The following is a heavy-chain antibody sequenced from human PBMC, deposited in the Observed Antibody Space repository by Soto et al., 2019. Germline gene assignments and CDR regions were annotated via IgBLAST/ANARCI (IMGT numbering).Heavy chain of an antibody. CDR3: ATKARLTNYLYYGMDV. J-gene: IGHJ6*02. Sequence: PGGSLRLSCEVSGLAFNTSGMHWVRQAPGKGLEWVGVISYDGTKTFYGDTVRGRFTISRDNSKNRLSLHMNSLSTEDTGVYYCATKARLTNYLYYGMDVWGQGTTVTVSS. V-gene: IGHV3-30*03. CDR2: ISYDGTKT. D-gene: IGHD1-7*01. CDR1: GLAFNTSG.